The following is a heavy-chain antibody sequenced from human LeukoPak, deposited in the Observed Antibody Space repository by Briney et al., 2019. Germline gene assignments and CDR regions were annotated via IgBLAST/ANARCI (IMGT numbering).Heavy chain of an antibody. V-gene: IGHV3-23*01. CDR3: AKGFNWNYPHYFDY. J-gene: IGHJ4*02. CDR1: GFTFSSYA. D-gene: IGHD1-7*01. CDR2: ISSSGDTT. Sequence: GGSLRLSCADSGFTFSSYAMNWVRQAPGKGLEWVSTISSSGDTTYYADSVKGRFTISRDSSKNTLHLQMNSLRADDTAVYYCAKGFNWNYPHYFDYWGQGTLVTVSS.